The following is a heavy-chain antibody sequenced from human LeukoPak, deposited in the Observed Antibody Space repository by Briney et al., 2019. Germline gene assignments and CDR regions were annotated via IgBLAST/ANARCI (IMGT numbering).Heavy chain of an antibody. Sequence: PSETLSLTCTVSGGSISSDNYYWGWIRQLLGKWLEWIGSIYYSGSTYYNPSLKSRVTISVDTSKNQFSVKLSSVTAADTAVYYCARHLDIVVVPAARGGHWFDPWGQGTLVTVSS. D-gene: IGHD2-2*03. V-gene: IGHV4-39*01. J-gene: IGHJ5*02. CDR1: GGSISSDNYY. CDR3: ARHLDIVVVPAARGGHWFDP. CDR2: IYYSGST.